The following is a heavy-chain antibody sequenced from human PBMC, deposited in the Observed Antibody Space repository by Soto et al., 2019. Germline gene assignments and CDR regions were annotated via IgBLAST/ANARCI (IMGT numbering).Heavy chain of an antibody. CDR1: GFSLSTSGMR. CDR3: ARGDSRLLGAFDI. CDR2: IDWDDDK. Sequence: SGPTLVNPTQTLTPTCTFSGFSLSTSGMRVSWIRQPPGKALEWLARIDWDDDKFYSTSLKTRLTISKDTSKNQVVLTMTNMDPVDTATYYCARGDSRLLGAFDIWGQGTMVTVSS. J-gene: IGHJ3*02. V-gene: IGHV2-70*04. D-gene: IGHD2-21*02.